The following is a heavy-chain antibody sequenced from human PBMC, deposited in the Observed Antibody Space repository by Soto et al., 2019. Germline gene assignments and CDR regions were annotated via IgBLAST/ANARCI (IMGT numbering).Heavy chain of an antibody. V-gene: IGHV3-33*01. CDR3: ARDIKYYYDSSGYYYPGYAHVRRTYYYYGMDV. CDR2: IWYDGSNK. CDR1: GFTFSSYG. D-gene: IGHD3-22*01. J-gene: IGHJ6*02. Sequence: PGGSLRLSCAASGFTFSSYGMHWVRQAPCKWLEWVSVIWYDGSNKYYSDSVKGRFTISRDNSKDTLYLQMNSLRAEDTAVYYCARDIKYYYDSSGYYYPGYAHVRRTYYYYGMDVWGQGTTVTVSS.